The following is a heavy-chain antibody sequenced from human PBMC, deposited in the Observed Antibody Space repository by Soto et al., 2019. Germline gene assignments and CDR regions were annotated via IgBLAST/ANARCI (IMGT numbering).Heavy chain of an antibody. CDR3: ARYLFGYNPTTIYYGMDV. J-gene: IGHJ6*02. V-gene: IGHV4-61*01. D-gene: IGHD3-3*01. CDR1: GGSISSGYYY. Sequence: SETLSLTCSVSGGSISSGYYYWSWIRQPPGKGLEWIGYIYYSGSTNYNPSLKSRVTISVDTSKNQFSLKLSSVTAADTAVYYCARYLFGYNPTTIYYGMDVWGQGTTVTVSS. CDR2: IYYSGST.